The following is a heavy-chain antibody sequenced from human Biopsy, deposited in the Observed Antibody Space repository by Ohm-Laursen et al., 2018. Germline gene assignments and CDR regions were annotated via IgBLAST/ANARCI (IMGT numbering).Heavy chain of an antibody. CDR3: ASAGYNPDWNFDL. CDR2: VYNGGIT. CDR1: GGSIISYY. V-gene: IGHV4-59*12. Sequence: GTLSLTCIVSGGSIISYYWTWIRQTPGKGLEWIGHVYNGGITNYNPSLKSRVTISKDTSKNQFSLQLSSVTAADTAVYYCASAGYNPDWNFDLWGRGTRVTVSS. D-gene: IGHD5-24*01. J-gene: IGHJ2*01.